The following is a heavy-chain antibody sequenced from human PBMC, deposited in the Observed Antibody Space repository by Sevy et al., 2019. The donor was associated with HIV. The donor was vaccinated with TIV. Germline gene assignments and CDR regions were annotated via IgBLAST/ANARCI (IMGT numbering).Heavy chain of an antibody. V-gene: IGHV5-51*01. Sequence: GESLKISCKGSGYSFTSYWIGWVRQMPGKGLEWMGIIYPGDSDTSYSPSFQGQVTISADKSISTAYLQWSSLKASDTAMYYCARLVPGAVAATGYFDYWGQGTLVTVSS. CDR2: IYPGDSDT. CDR3: ARLVPGAVAATGYFDY. D-gene: IGHD6-19*01. J-gene: IGHJ4*02. CDR1: GYSFTSYW.